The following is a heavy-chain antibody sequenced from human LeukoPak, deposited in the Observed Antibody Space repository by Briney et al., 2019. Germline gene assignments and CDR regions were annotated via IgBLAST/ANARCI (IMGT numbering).Heavy chain of an antibody. CDR1: GFTVSSNY. D-gene: IGHD2-15*01. V-gene: IGHV3-66*01. CDR2: IYCGSST. Sequence: GGSLRLSCAASGFTVSSNYMTWVPQAPGKGLEGVSVIYCGSSTYYADSVKGRFTISRDNSKNTLYLQMNSLRAEDTAVYYCARVQVVDAFNVWGQGTMVTVSS. CDR3: ARVQVVDAFNV. J-gene: IGHJ3*01.